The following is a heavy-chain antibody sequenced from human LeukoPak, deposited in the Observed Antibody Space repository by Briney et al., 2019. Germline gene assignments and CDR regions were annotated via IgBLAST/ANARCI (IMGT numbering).Heavy chain of an antibody. V-gene: IGHV3-33*07. CDR3: ARDRSYYYYYGMDV. Sequence: PGGTLRLSCAASGFNFSSYGMYWVRQAPGKGLEWVAVLWYDGSNKYYADCVKGRFSISRDNSKNMLFLEMNSLRGEDTGVYYCARDRSYYYYYGMDVWGQGTTVTVSS. CDR1: GFNFSSYG. J-gene: IGHJ6*02. CDR2: LWYDGSNK.